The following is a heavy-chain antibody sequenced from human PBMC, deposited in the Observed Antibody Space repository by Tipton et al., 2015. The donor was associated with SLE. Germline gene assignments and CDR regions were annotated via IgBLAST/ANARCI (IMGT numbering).Heavy chain of an antibody. CDR3: AGYDFWSACFDY. CDR1: GFTFSTYA. CDR2: ISNTGLTT. J-gene: IGHJ4*02. Sequence: SLRLSCAASGFTFSTYATTWVRQAPGKGLEWVSTISNTGLTTYYADSVKGRFTISRDNSKNTLYLQMSSLRAEDTGVYYCAGYDFWSACFDYWGQGTLVTVAS. D-gene: IGHD3-3*01. V-gene: IGHV3-23*01.